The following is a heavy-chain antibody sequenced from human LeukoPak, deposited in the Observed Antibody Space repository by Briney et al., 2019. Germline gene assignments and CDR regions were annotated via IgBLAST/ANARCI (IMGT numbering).Heavy chain of an antibody. J-gene: IGHJ3*02. Sequence: GGSLRLSCTASGFTFSDSYMNWIRHAPGKGPEWISLISTSSGYTDYADSVKGRFTISRDNAKNSLYLQMDSLRVEDTAMYYCAYESSGYHQRSDAFDIWGRGTVVIVSS. CDR3: AYESSGYHQRSDAFDI. CDR2: ISTSSGYT. V-gene: IGHV3-11*06. CDR1: GFTFSDSY. D-gene: IGHD3-22*01.